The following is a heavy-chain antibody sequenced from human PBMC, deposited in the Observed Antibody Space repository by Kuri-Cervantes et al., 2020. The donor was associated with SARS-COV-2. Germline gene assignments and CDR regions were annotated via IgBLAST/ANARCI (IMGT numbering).Heavy chain of an antibody. Sequence: ESLKISCAVSGYSISSGHYWGWIRQPPGKGLEWIGSIYHSGSTYYNPSLKSRVTISVDTSKNQFSLKLSSVTAADTAVYYCARGGAGYCSSTSCYLAFDIWGQGTMVTVSS. CDR2: IYHSGST. D-gene: IGHD2-2*01. J-gene: IGHJ3*02. CDR3: ARGGAGYCSSTSCYLAFDI. CDR1: GYSISSGHY. V-gene: IGHV4-38-2*01.